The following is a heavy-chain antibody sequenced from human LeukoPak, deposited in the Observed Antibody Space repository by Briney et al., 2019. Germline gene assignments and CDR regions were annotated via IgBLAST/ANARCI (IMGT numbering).Heavy chain of an antibody. CDR2: YTGST. Sequence: SETLSLTCTVSGGSISSYYWSWIRQPPGKGLEWIGYYTGSTNYNPFLTSRVTISVDTSKNQFSLKLTSVTAADTAVYYCARGPHWVTGDYDAFDIWGQGTMVTVSS. V-gene: IGHV4-59*01. CDR1: GGSISSYY. CDR3: ARGPHWVTGDYDAFDI. J-gene: IGHJ3*02. D-gene: IGHD4-17*01.